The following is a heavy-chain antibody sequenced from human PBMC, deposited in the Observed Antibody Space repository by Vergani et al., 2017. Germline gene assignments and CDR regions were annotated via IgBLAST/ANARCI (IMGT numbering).Heavy chain of an antibody. D-gene: IGHD6-13*01. CDR1: GFTFSSYG. CDR2: ISYDGSNK. V-gene: IGHV3-30*18. J-gene: IGHJ4*02. Sequence: QVQLVESGGGVVQPGRSLRLSCAASGFTFSSYGMHWVRQAPGKGLEWVAVISYDGSNKYYADSVKGRFTISRDNSKNTLYLQMNSLRAEDTAVYYCAKDVYSSTRVIDYWGQGTLVTVSS. CDR3: AKDVYSSTRVIDY.